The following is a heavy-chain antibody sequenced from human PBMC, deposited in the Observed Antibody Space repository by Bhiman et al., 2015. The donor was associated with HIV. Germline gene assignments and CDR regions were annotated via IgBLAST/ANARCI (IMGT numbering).Heavy chain of an antibody. CDR1: GFNLGNYA. CDR2: IGWDSDSR. Sequence: EVQLVEYGGGSVRPGGSLRLSCATSGFNLGNYAMHWVRQAPGKGLEWVSGIGWDSDSRGYVDSVKGRFFISRDNARNVLYLQMNSLRAEDTALYYCAKDATAMVYYFDYWGQGTLVTVSS. V-gene: IGHV3-9*01. CDR3: AKDATAMVYYFDY. D-gene: IGHD5-18*01. J-gene: IGHJ4*02.